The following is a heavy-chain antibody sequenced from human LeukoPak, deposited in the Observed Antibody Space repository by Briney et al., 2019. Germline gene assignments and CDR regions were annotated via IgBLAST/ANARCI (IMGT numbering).Heavy chain of an antibody. CDR1: GGSFSGYY. J-gene: IGHJ1*01. Sequence: SETLSLTCAVYGGSFSGYYWSWIRQPPGKGLEWIGQINHSGSTNYNPPLKSRVTISVDTTKNQFSMKLSSVTAADMAVYYCARAGYYYGSGSYLKCFQHWGQGTLVTVSS. V-gene: IGHV4-34*01. CDR3: ARAGYYYGSGSYLKCFQH. CDR2: INHSGST. D-gene: IGHD3-10*01.